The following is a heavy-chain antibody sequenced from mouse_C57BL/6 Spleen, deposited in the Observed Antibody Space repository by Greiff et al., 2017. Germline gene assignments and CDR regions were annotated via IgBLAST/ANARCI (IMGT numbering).Heavy chain of an antibody. D-gene: IGHD2-3*01. CDR1: GFSLTSYG. J-gene: IGHJ4*01. Sequence: VKLMESGPGLVQPSQSLSITCTVSGFSLTSYGVHWVRQSPGKGLEWLGVIWSGGSTDYNAAFISRLSISKDNSKSQVFFKMNSLQADDTAIYYCARNFVWLLRYYAMDYWGQGTSVTVSS. CDR2: IWSGGST. V-gene: IGHV2-2*01. CDR3: ARNFVWLLRYYAMDY.